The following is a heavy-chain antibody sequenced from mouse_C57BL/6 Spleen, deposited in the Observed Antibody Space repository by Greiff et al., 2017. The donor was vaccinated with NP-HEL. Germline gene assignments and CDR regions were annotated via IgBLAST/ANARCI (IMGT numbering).Heavy chain of an antibody. CDR3: ARGYNSYDGDYFDY. D-gene: IGHD2-12*01. CDR2: IFPGSGST. CDR1: GYTFTGYW. Sequence: QVQLQQSGAELMKPGASVKLSCKASGYTFTGYWIEWVKQRPGHGLEWIGEIFPGSGSTNYNEKFKGKATFTADTSSNTAYMQLSSLTTEDSAIYYGARGYNSYDGDYFDYWGQGTTLTVSS. V-gene: IGHV1-9*01. J-gene: IGHJ2*01.